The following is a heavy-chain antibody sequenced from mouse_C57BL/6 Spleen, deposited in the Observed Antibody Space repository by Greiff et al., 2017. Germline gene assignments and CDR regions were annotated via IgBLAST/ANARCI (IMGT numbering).Heavy chain of an antibody. V-gene: IGHV14-1*01. Sequence: EVQLQESGAELVRPGASVKLSCTASGFNIKDYYMHWVKQRPEQGLEWIGRIYPEGGDTEYAPKFQGKATMTADTSSNTAYMQLSSLTSEDTAVYYCATESSSEYFDVWGTGTTVTVSS. J-gene: IGHJ1*03. D-gene: IGHD1-1*01. CDR2: IYPEGGDT. CDR1: GFNIKDYY. CDR3: ATESSSEYFDV.